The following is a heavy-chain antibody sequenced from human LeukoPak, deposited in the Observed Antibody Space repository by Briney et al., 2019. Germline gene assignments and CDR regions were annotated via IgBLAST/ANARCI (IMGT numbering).Heavy chain of an antibody. D-gene: IGHD5-18*01. J-gene: IGHJ4*02. Sequence: SETLSLTCTVSGGSISSYYWSWIRQPPGKGLEWIGYIYYSGSTNYNPSLKSRVTISVDTSKNQFSLKLSSVTAADTAVYYCARPRPRAELWPPGTRSYFVYWGQGTLVTVSS. CDR1: GGSISSYY. CDR3: ARPRPRAELWPPGTRSYFVY. CDR2: IYYSGST. V-gene: IGHV4-59*01.